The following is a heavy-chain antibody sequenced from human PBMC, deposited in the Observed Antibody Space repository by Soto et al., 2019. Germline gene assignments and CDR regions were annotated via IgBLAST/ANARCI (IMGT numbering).Heavy chain of an antibody. J-gene: IGHJ4*02. Sequence: PSETLSLTCTVSGGSISSSSYYWGWIRQPPGKGLEWIGSIYYSGSTYYNPSLKSRVTISVDTSKNQFSLKLSSVTAADTAVYYCARRRWRTSGYDSQLDYWGQGTLVTVSS. CDR1: GGSISSSSYY. V-gene: IGHV4-39*01. CDR2: IYYSGST. D-gene: IGHD5-12*01. CDR3: ARRRWRTSGYDSQLDY.